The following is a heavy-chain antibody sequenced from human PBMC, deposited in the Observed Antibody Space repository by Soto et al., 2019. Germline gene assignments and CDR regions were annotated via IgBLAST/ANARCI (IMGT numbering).Heavy chain of an antibody. D-gene: IGHD1-1*01. CDR3: AAPVRTTGIHYYYYGMDV. CDR2: ISYDGSNK. V-gene: IGHV3-30*03. Sequence: QVQVVESGGGVVQPGRLLRHSCAASGFTFSSYGMHWVRQARGKGLEWVAVISYDGSNKYYADSVKGRFTISRDNSKNTLYLQMNSLRAEDTAVYYCAAPVRTTGIHYYYYGMDVWGQGTTVTVSS. J-gene: IGHJ6*02. CDR1: GFTFSSYG.